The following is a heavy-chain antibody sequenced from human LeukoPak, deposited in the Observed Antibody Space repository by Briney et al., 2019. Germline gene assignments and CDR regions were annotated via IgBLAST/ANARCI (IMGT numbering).Heavy chain of an antibody. Sequence: GGSLRLSCAASGFTFSSYDMHWVRHATGKGLEWVSAIGTAGDTYYPGSVKGRFTISRENAKNSLYLQVNSLRAGDTAVYYCARGTWSGYLKYFDYWGQGTLVTVSS. D-gene: IGHD3-3*01. CDR3: ARGTWSGYLKYFDY. J-gene: IGHJ4*02. CDR1: GFTFSSYD. CDR2: IGTAGDT. V-gene: IGHV3-13*01.